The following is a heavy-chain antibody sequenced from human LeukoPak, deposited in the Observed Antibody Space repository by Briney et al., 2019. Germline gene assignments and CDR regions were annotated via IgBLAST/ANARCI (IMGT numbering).Heavy chain of an antibody. V-gene: IGHV3-7*01. CDR2: IKQDESEK. J-gene: IGHJ6*02. Sequence: GGSLTLPCQASGFTFSSYWMTWVRQAPGKGLAWVANIKQDESEKYYVDSVEGRFTISRDNAKDSLFLQMESLRVEDTAVYYCARIPRRALRFVGMDVWGQGTTVTVSS. CDR1: GFTFSSYW. CDR3: ARIPRRALRFVGMDV. D-gene: IGHD3-3*01.